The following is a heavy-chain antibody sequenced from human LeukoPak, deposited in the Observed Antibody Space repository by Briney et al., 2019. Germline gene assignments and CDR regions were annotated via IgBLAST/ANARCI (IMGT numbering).Heavy chain of an antibody. D-gene: IGHD1-1*01. CDR2: INPSGGST. Sequence: ASVKVSCKASGYTFTSYYMHWVQQAPGQGLEWMGIINPSGGSTSYAQKFQGRVTMTRDTSTSTVYMELSSLRSEDTAVYYCAREGTEDYFDYWGQGTLVTVSS. V-gene: IGHV1-46*01. CDR1: GYTFTSYY. J-gene: IGHJ4*02. CDR3: AREGTEDYFDY.